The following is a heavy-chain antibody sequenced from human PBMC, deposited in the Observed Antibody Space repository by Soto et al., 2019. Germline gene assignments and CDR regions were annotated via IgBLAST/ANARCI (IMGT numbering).Heavy chain of an antibody. Sequence: QVQLVESGGGVVQPGRSRRLSCAASGFTFSSHAMHWVRQAPGKGLEWVAVISYDGSNKYYADSVKGRFTISRDKSRNTLYLQMNSLRTEDTAVYYCARDRGSGWFALFDYWGQGTLVTVSS. CDR1: GFTFSSHA. J-gene: IGHJ4*02. D-gene: IGHD6-19*01. V-gene: IGHV3-30-3*01. CDR3: ARDRGSGWFALFDY. CDR2: ISYDGSNK.